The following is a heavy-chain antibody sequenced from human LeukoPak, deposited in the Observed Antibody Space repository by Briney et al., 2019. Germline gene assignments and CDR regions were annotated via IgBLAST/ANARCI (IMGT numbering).Heavy chain of an antibody. V-gene: IGHV4-34*01. J-gene: IGHJ6*03. CDR2: INHSGST. CDR1: GGSFSGYY. Sequence: SETLSLTCAVYGGSFSGYYWSWIRQPPGKGLEWIGEINHSGSTNYNPSLKSRVTISVDTSKNQFSLKLSSVTAADTAVYYCARAKNRVLYYYYMDVWGKGTTVTVSS. CDR3: ARAKNRVLYYYYMDV. D-gene: IGHD1-14*01.